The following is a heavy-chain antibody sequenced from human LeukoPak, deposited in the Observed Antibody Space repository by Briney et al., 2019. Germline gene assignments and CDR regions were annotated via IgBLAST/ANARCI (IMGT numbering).Heavy chain of an antibody. Sequence: WETLSLTCTVSGGSIRSDYWSWIRQPPGKGLEWIGYIHHSGSTNYNPSLKRRLTMSVDMSKNQFSLRLSSVTAADTAVYYCARLARKTTVVPPDFDSWGQGTLVTVSS. CDR3: ARLARKTTVVPPDFDS. D-gene: IGHD4-23*01. CDR1: GGSIRSDY. CDR2: IHHSGST. V-gene: IGHV4-59*01. J-gene: IGHJ4*02.